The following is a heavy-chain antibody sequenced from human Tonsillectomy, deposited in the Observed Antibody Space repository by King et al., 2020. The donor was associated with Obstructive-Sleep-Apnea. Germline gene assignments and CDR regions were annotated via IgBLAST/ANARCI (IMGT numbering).Heavy chain of an antibody. Sequence: EVQLVESGGGLVQPGGSLRLSCAASGFTFSSYAMSWVRQAPGKGLEWVSAISGSGVSTYFAASWKGRFTISRDNSKNTLYLQMNSLRAEDTAVDYCAKEDGVAAASVDYWGQGTLVTVSS. D-gene: IGHD6-13*01. CDR2: ISGSGVST. J-gene: IGHJ4*02. CDR1: GFTFSSYA. CDR3: AKEDGVAAASVDY. V-gene: IGHV3-23*04.